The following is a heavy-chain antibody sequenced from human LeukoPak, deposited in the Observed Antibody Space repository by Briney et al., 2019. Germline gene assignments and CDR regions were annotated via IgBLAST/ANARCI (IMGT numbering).Heavy chain of an antibody. J-gene: IGHJ6*02. CDR3: AKIRSDIDYDMDV. Sequence: SETLSLTCTVAGDSINSNNYYWSWIRQPPGKGLEWIGEINHSGSTNYNPSLKSRVTISVDTSKNQFSLKLSSVTAADTAVYYCAKIRSDIDYDMDVWGQGTTVTVSS. D-gene: IGHD5-12*01. V-gene: IGHV4-39*07. CDR1: GDSINSNNYY. CDR2: INHSGST.